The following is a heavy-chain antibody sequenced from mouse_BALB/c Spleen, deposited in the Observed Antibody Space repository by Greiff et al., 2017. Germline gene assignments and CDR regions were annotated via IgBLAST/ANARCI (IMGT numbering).Heavy chain of an antibody. CDR1: GFTFTGYY. V-gene: IGHV7-3*02. Sequence: EVQLVESGGGLVQPGGSLRLSCATSGFTFTGYYMSWVRQPPGKALEWLGFIRNKANGYTTEYSASVKGRFTISRDNSQSILYLQMNTLSAEDSATYSCASDGYFYAMDYWGQGTSVTVSS. CDR3: ASDGYFYAMDY. J-gene: IGHJ4*01. D-gene: IGHD2-3*01. CDR2: IRNKANGYTT.